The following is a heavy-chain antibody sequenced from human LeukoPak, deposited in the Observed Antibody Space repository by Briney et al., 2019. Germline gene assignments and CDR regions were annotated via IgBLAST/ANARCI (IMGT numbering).Heavy chain of an antibody. J-gene: IGHJ5*02. V-gene: IGHV4-4*07. CDR2: IYTSGST. CDR1: GGSISSYY. CDR3: ARGGYSGYDFGDNWFDP. D-gene: IGHD5-12*01. Sequence: SEILSLTCTVSGGSISSYYWSWIRQPAGKGLEWIGRIYTSGSTNYNPSLKSRVTMSVDTSKNQFSLKLSSVTAADTAVYYCARGGYSGYDFGDNWFDPWGQGTLVTVSS.